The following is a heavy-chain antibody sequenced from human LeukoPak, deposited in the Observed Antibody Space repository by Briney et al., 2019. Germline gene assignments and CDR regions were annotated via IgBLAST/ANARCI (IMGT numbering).Heavy chain of an antibody. D-gene: IGHD1-26*01. CDR2: IYYSGST. Sequence: SETLSLTCTVSGGSISSSSYYWGWIRQPPGKGLEWIGSIYYSGSTYYTPSLKSRVTLSVDTSKNQFSLKLNSVTAADTAVYYCARDRRELVSDFDYWGQGTLVTVSS. V-gene: IGHV4-39*07. J-gene: IGHJ4*02. CDR1: GGSISSSSYY. CDR3: ARDRRELVSDFDY.